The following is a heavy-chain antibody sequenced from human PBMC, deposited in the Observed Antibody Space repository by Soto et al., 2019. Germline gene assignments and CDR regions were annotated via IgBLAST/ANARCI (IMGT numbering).Heavy chain of an antibody. CDR3: ARDGWTEAGTTPYYFDY. CDR2: INAGNGNT. J-gene: IGHJ4*02. D-gene: IGHD1-7*01. V-gene: IGHV1-3*01. CDR1: GYTFTSYA. Sequence: ASVKVSCKASGYTFTSYAMHWVRQAPGQRLEWMGWINAGNGNTKYSQKFQGRVTITRDTSASTAYMELSSLRSEDTAVYYCARDGWTEAGTTPYYFDYWGQGTLVTVPQ.